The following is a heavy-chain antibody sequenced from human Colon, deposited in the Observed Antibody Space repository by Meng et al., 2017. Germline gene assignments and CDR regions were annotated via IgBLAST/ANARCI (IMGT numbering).Heavy chain of an antibody. V-gene: IGHV4-34*01. Sequence: QVPLQQWGAGLLKPSETLSLTCAVYGGSFGGYYWSWIRQPPGKGLEWIGEINHSGSTNYNPSLKSRVTISVDTSKNQFSLKLSSVTAADTAVYYCARGLFDYWGQGTLVTVSS. CDR3: ARGLFDY. CDR2: INHSGST. J-gene: IGHJ4*02. CDR1: GGSFGGYY.